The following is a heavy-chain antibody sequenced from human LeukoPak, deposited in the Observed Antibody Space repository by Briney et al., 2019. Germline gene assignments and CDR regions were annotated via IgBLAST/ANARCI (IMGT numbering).Heavy chain of an antibody. V-gene: IGHV3-23*01. CDR1: GFTFSSYA. CDR2: ISGSGGST. J-gene: IGHJ4*02. D-gene: IGHD4-17*01. CDR3: ARGTTVTTRGGFIFDS. Sequence: PGGSLRLSCAASGFTFSSYAMSWVRQAPGKGLEWVSAISGSGGSTYYADSVKGRFTISRDNANNSLYLQMNSLRAEDTAVYYCARGTTVTTRGGFIFDSWGQGSLVTVSS.